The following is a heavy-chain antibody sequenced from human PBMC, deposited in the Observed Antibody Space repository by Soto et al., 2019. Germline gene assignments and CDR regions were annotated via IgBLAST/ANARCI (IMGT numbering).Heavy chain of an antibody. Sequence: QVQLQESGPGLVKPSQTLSLTCTVSGGSISSGDYYWSWIRQPPGKGLEWIGYIYYSGSTFYNPSRKSRVTISVDTSKNQFSLKLSSVPAADTAVYYCARERPDGARLDPWGQGTLVTVSS. J-gene: IGHJ5*02. V-gene: IGHV4-30-4*01. CDR2: IYYSGST. CDR1: GGSISSGDYY. CDR3: ARERPDGARLDP. D-gene: IGHD6-6*01.